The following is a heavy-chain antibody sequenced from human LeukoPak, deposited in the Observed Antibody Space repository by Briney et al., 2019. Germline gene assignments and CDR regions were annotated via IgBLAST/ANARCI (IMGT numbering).Heavy chain of an antibody. CDR3: ANGNRCTSPNCLGYYYFYMDV. J-gene: IGHJ6*03. D-gene: IGHD2-8*01. V-gene: IGHV3-23*01. CDR2: FSGSGGTT. CDR1: GFTFSSYA. Sequence: GSLMLSCAASGFTFSSYAMNWVRQAPGRGLEWVSGFSGSGGTTYYADSVKGRFTISRDNSKNTLYLQMNSLRAEDTAVYYCANGNRCTSPNCLGYYYFYMDVWGKGTTVTVSS.